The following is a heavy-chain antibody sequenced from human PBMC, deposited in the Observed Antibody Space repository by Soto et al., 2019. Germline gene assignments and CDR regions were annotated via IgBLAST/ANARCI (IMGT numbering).Heavy chain of an antibody. CDR1: GFAFSSYA. CDR3: GRCSSTSCHLGADY. CDR2: ISFDGNNK. D-gene: IGHD2-2*01. J-gene: IGHJ4*02. Sequence: GGSLRLSCAASGFAFSSYALHWVRQAPGRGLEWVALISFDGNNKYYANSVKGRFTISRDNSKNTLYLQMSSLRAEDTAVYYCGRCSSTSCHLGADYWGQGTLVTVSS. V-gene: IGHV3-30-3*01.